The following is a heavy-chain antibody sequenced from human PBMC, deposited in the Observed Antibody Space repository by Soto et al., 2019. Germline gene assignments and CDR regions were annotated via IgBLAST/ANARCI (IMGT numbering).Heavy chain of an antibody. J-gene: IGHJ6*02. CDR1: GYTFTSYY. CDR2: INPSGGST. CDR3: ARNSGTTDGMDV. D-gene: IGHD1-7*01. V-gene: IGHV1-46*01. Sequence: ASVKVSCKASGYTFTSYYMHWVRQAPGQGLEWMGIINPSGGSTSYAQKFQGRVTMTRDTSTSTVYMELSSVRSEDTAVYYCARNSGTTDGMDVWGQGTTVTVSS.